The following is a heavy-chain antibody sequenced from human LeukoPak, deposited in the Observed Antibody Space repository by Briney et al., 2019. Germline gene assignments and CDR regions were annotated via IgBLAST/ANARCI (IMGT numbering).Heavy chain of an antibody. D-gene: IGHD5-18*01. J-gene: IGHJ4*02. Sequence: GGSLRLSCAASGFTFSSYEMNWVRQAPGKGLEWVSYISSSGSTIYYADSVKGRFTISRDNAKNSLYLQMNSLRAEDTAVYYCARERGYSYGYSDYWGQGTLVTVSS. CDR3: ARERGYSYGYSDY. CDR1: GFTFSSYE. CDR2: ISSSGSTI. V-gene: IGHV3-48*03.